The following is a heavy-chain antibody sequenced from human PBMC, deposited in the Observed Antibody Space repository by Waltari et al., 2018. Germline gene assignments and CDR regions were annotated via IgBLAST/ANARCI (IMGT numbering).Heavy chain of an antibody. CDR3: ARDGLDAFPI. CDR2: IYTSGAT. J-gene: IGHJ3*02. V-gene: IGHV4-4*07. Sequence: QVQLQESSPGRVKPSETLSLTCTVPGGSISRYYWSWIRPPGGKGLEWIGRIYTSGATHYNPSLKSRVTMSVDTSKNQFSLKLRSVTAADTAVYYCARDGLDAFPIWGQGTMVTVSS. CDR1: GGSISRYY.